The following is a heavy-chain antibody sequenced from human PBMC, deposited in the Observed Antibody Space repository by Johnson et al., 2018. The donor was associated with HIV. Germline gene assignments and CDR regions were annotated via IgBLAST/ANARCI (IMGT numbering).Heavy chain of an antibody. V-gene: IGHV3-13*01. J-gene: IGHJ3*02. Sequence: MQLVESGGGLVQPGGSLRLSCAASGFTFSSYDMHWVRQATGKGLEWVSAIGTAGDTYYPGSVKGRLPISREHAKNSLYLQMNSLRAGDTAVYYCARAYSGSYINDAFDIWGQGTMVTVSS. D-gene: IGHD1-26*01. CDR3: ARAYSGSYINDAFDI. CDR1: GFTFSSYD. CDR2: IGTAGDT.